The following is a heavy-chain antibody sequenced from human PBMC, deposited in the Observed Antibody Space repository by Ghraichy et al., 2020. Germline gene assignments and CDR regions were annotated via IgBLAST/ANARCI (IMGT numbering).Heavy chain of an antibody. V-gene: IGHV4-34*01. CDR1: GGSFSGYY. Sequence: SETLSLTCAVYGGSFSGYYWSWIRQPPGKGLEWIGEINHSGSTNYNPSLKSRVTISVDTSKNQFSLKLSSVTAADTAVYYCASAPDALWFDPWGQGTLVTVSS. CDR3: ASAPDALWFDP. CDR2: INHSGST. J-gene: IGHJ5*02.